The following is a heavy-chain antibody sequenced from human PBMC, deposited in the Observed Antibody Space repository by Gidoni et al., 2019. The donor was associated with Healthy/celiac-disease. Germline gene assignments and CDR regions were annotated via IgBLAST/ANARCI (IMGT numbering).Heavy chain of an antibody. V-gene: IGHV4-39*07. CDR3: ARDEGLLRASPCWFDP. Sequence: QLQLQESGPGLVKPSETLSLTCTVSGGSISSSSYYWGWIRQPPGKGLEWIGSIYYSGSTYYNPSLKSRVTISVDTSKNQFSLKLSSVTVADTAVYYCARDEGLLRASPCWFDPWGQGTLVTVSS. CDR2: IYYSGST. D-gene: IGHD3-22*01. J-gene: IGHJ5*02. CDR1: GGSISSSSYY.